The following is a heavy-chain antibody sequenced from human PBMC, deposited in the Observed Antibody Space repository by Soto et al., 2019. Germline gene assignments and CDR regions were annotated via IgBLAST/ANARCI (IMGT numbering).Heavy chain of an antibody. CDR1: GYSISRGYY. Sequence: SETLSLTCSVSGYSISRGYYWGWIRQFPGKDLEWLGSVFHGGNTYDNPSLKSPVTISLDTSKNQFSLKLSSVTAADTAVYYCARSPDSSLGNYFDYWGQGTLVTVSS. CDR2: VFHGGNT. J-gene: IGHJ4*02. CDR3: ARSPDSSLGNYFDY. D-gene: IGHD3-22*01. V-gene: IGHV4-38-2*01.